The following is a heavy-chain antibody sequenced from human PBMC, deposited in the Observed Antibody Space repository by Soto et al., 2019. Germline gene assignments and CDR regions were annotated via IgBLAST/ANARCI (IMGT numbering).Heavy chain of an antibody. CDR3: ARVQHPAYLDY. CDR2: INHSGST. Sequence: SETLSLTCAVYGGSFSGYYWSWIRQPPGKGLEWIGEINHSGSTNYNPSLKSRVTISVDTSKNQFSLKLSSVTAADTAVYYCARVQHPAYLDYWGQGNMVTVSS. CDR1: GGSFSGYY. J-gene: IGHJ4*02. D-gene: IGHD3-10*01. V-gene: IGHV4-34*01.